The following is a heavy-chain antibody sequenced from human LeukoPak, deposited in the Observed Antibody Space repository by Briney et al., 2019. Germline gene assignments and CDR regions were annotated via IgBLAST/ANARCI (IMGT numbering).Heavy chain of an antibody. CDR3: ARRGIVIRGLLIIGFHKEAYYFDY. D-gene: IGHD3-10*01. CDR1: GITLSNYA. Sequence: PGGSLRLSCVVSGITLSNYAMSWVRQAPGKGLEWVSGISGGGINTKYADSVKGRFTISRDNSLNTLYLQMNSLRAEDTAVYFCARRGIVIRGLLIIGFHKEAYYFDYWGQGVLVTVSS. J-gene: IGHJ4*02. V-gene: IGHV3-23*01. CDR2: ISGGGINT.